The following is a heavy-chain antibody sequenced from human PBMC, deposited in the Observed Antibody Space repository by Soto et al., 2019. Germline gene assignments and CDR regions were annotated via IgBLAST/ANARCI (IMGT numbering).Heavy chain of an antibody. D-gene: IGHD3-22*01. CDR2: IWYDGSNK. J-gene: IGHJ4*02. CDR3: ARDRGRDYDSSGYSPEPLDY. V-gene: IGHV3-33*01. CDR1: GFTFTSYG. Sequence: GGSLRLSCAASGFTFTSYGMHWVRQAPGKGLEWVAVIWYDGSNKYYVNSVKGRFTVSRDNSKNTLYLQMNSLRAEDTAVYYCARDRGRDYDSSGYSPEPLDYWGQGTLVTVYS.